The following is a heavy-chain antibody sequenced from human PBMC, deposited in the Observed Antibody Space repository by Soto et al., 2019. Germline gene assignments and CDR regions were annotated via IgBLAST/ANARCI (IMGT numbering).Heavy chain of an antibody. Sequence: EVQLVQSGGGSVQPGGSLRLSCAASGFTFTNYWMHWVRQVPGKGLVWVSRIDGVGTGTSYSDSVRGRFTISRDNAENTLYLKMTSLRAEDTAVYYCTTVVEYWGQCTLFTVSS. CDR1: GFTFTNYW. V-gene: IGHV3-74*01. D-gene: IGHD2-15*01. CDR2: IDGVGTGT. J-gene: IGHJ4*02. CDR3: TTVVEY.